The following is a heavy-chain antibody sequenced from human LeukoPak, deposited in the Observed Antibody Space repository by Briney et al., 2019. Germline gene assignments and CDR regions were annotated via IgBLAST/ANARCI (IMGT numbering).Heavy chain of an antibody. CDR2: IYYSGGT. CDR3: ARRTNWYFDY. Sequence: PSETLSLTCAVYGGSLSGYYWGWIRRPPGKGLEWIGTIYYSGGTYYNPSLKSRVTISVDTSKNQFSLKLSSVTAADTAVYYCARRTNWYFDYWGQGTLVTVSS. V-gene: IGHV4-34*01. D-gene: IGHD7-27*01. J-gene: IGHJ4*02. CDR1: GGSLSGYY.